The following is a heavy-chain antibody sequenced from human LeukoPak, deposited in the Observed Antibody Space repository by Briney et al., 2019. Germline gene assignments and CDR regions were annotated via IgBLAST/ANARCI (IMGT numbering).Heavy chain of an antibody. V-gene: IGHV3-48*03. CDR1: GFTFSSYE. J-gene: IGHJ4*02. Sequence: GGSLRLSCAASGFTFSSYEMNWVRQAPGKGLEWVSYISSSGSTIYYADSVKGRFTISRDNAKNSLYLQMNSLRAEDTAVYYCASLSITMIVVVSDYWGQGTLVTVSS. CDR2: ISSSGSTI. CDR3: ASLSITMIVVVSDY. D-gene: IGHD3-22*01.